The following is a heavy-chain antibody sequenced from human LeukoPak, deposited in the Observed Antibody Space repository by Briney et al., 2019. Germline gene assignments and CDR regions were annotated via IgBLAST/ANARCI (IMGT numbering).Heavy chain of an antibody. D-gene: IGHD2-2*01. CDR2: IIRIFGTA. V-gene: IGHV1-69*05. J-gene: IGHJ6*03. Sequence: SVKVSCKASGGTFSSFSISWVRQAPGQGLEWMGGIIRIFGTANYAQMFEGRGRISTGGSTSTAYMELSRLRSEDTVVYYCARAPVFCSSTSCRYYYYYYMHVWGKGTTVTVSS. CDR1: GGTFSSFS. CDR3: ARAPVFCSSTSCRYYYYYYMHV.